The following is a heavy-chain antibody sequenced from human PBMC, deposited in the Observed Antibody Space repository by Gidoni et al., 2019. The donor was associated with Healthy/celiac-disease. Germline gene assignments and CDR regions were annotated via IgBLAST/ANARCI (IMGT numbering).Heavy chain of an antibody. J-gene: IGHJ4*02. Sequence: QVQLVQSGAEVKKPGSSVTVSCKASGGTFSSYAISWVRQAPGKGLEWMGGIIPIFGAANYAQKFQGRVTITADESTSTAYMELSSLRSEDTAVYYCARSLQLWLGGYYFDYWGQGTLVTVCS. CDR3: ARSLQLWLGGYYFDY. CDR2: IIPIFGAA. D-gene: IGHD5-18*01. CDR1: GGTFSSYA. V-gene: IGHV1-69*01.